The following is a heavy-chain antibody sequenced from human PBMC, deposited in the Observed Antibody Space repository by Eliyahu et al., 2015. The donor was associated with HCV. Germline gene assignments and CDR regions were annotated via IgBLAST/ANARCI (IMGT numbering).Heavy chain of an antibody. CDR3: ASGGGGIAVAGTGGWFDP. CDR2: IHYSGSX. D-gene: IGHD6-19*01. V-gene: IGHV4-59*01. CDR1: GXSITPYX. J-gene: IGHJ5*02. Sequence: QVQLQESGPGLVKPSETLSLTCTVXGXSITPYXWXWIRXPPGKGXEWIGXIHYSGSXNYNPSLKSRVTISVDTSKNQFSLNLTSVTAADTAVYYCASGGGGIAVAGTGGWFDPWGQGTLVTVSS.